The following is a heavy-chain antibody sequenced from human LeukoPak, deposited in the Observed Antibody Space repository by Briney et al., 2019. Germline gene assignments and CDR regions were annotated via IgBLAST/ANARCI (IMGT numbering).Heavy chain of an antibody. CDR1: GFTFSSYG. V-gene: IGHV3-30*18. Sequence: GGSLRLSCAASGFTFSSYGMHWVRQAPGKGLEWVAVISYDGSNKYYADSVKGRFTISRDNSKNTLYLQMNSLRAEDTAVYYCAKVGYGEAARPDAFDIWGQGTMVTVSS. CDR2: ISYDGSNK. J-gene: IGHJ3*02. D-gene: IGHD6-6*01. CDR3: AKVGYGEAARPDAFDI.